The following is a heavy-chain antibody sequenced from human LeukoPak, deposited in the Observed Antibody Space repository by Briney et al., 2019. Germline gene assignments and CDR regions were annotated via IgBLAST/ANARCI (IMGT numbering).Heavy chain of an antibody. CDR2: ISYDGSNK. V-gene: IGHV3-30-3*01. J-gene: IGHJ4*02. D-gene: IGHD3-10*01. Sequence: GGSLRLSCAASGFTFSSYSMHWVRQTPGKGLEWVAIISYDGSNKYYADSVKGRFTISRDNSKNTLYLQMNSLRAEDTAVYYCAREDYYGSGSYLDYWGQGTLVTVSS. CDR3: AREDYYGSGSYLDY. CDR1: GFTFSSYS.